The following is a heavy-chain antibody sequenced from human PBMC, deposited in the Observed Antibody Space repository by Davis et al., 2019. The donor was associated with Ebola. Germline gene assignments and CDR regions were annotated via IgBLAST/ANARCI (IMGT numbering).Heavy chain of an antibody. J-gene: IGHJ6*02. CDR1: GYTFTSYY. CDR2: INPSGGST. D-gene: IGHD3-3*01. V-gene: IGHV1-46*01. Sequence: AASVKVSCKASGYTFTSYYMHWVRQAPGQGLEWMGIINPSGGSTGYAQKFQGRVTMTRDTSTSTVYMELSSLRSEDTAVYYCARDQFWSGYYTPIGYYGMDVWGQGTTVTVSS. CDR3: ARDQFWSGYYTPIGYYGMDV.